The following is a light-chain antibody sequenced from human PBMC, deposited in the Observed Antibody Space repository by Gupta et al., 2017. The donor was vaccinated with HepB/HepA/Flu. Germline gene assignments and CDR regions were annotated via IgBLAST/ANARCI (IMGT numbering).Light chain of an antibody. CDR3: QQEESSPGT. Sequence: SPGTLSLSPGERDTLSCRASQSVSSRYLNWYQQKPGQAPRLLIYGASSRATGIPDRFSGSGSGTDFTLTISRLEPEDFAVYYCQQEESSPGTFGQGTKVEIK. V-gene: IGKV3-20*01. J-gene: IGKJ1*01. CDR2: GAS. CDR1: QSVSSRY.